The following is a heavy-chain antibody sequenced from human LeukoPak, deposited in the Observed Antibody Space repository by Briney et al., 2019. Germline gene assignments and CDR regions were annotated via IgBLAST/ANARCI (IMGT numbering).Heavy chain of an antibody. V-gene: IGHV3-30*18. J-gene: IGHJ3*02. CDR3: AKGYVGVDDAFDI. CDR1: GFTFSSYG. D-gene: IGHD3-16*01. CDR2: ISYDGSNK. Sequence: PGGSLRLSCAASGFTFSSYGMHWVRQAPGKGLEWVAVISYDGSNKYYADSVKGRFTISRDNSKNTLYLQMNSLRAEDTAVYYCAKGYVGVDDAFDIWGQGTMVTVSS.